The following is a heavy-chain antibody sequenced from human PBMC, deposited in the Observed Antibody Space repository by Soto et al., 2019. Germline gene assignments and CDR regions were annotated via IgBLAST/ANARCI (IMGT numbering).Heavy chain of an antibody. CDR1: GVSISGYY. D-gene: IGHD6-13*01. J-gene: IGHJ6*02. V-gene: IGHV4-59*07. Sequence: SDPLSLTCTVSGVSISGYYWSWIRPSPGKALEYSGYIYYRGSTNYNPSLKSRVTMSVDTSRNQFSLKVNSVTAADTAVYYCARQQLLPFYYALDVWGQGTTVTVSS. CDR3: ARQQLLPFYYALDV. CDR2: IYYRGST.